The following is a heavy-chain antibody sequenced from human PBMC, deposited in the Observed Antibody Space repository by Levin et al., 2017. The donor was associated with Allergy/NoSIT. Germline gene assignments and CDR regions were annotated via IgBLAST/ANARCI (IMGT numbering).Heavy chain of an antibody. Sequence: GGSLRLSCAASGFTFFRHGMHWVRQAPGKGLEWVAFIWYDGSNKYYVDSVKGRFTISRDNSKNTLYLQMNSLGAEDTAVYYCARAGSGDYSYYFDYWGQGTLVTVSS. V-gene: IGHV3-33*01. CDR2: IWYDGSNK. CDR1: GFTFFRHG. CDR3: ARAGSGDYSYYFDY. J-gene: IGHJ4*02. D-gene: IGHD4-17*01.